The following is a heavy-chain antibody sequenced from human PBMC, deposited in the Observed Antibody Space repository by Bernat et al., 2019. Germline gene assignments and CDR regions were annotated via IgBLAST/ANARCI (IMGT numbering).Heavy chain of an antibody. CDR3: ARDSDFWSGYFVVDY. D-gene: IGHD3-3*01. CDR2: INSDGSST. CDR1: GFTFSSYW. Sequence: VQLVESGGGLVKPGGSLRLSCAASGFTFSSYWMHWVRQAPGKGLVWVSRINSDGSSTSYADSVKGRFTISRDNAKNTLYLQMNSLRAEDTAVYYCARDSDFWSGYFVVDYWGQGTLVTVSS. V-gene: IGHV3-74*01. J-gene: IGHJ4*02.